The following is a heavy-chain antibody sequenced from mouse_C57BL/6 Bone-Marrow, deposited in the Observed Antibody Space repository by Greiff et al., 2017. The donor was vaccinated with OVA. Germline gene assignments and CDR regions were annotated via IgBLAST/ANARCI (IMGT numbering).Heavy chain of an antibody. D-gene: IGHD3-2*02. Sequence: VQLQQSGPELVKPGASVKISCKASGYTFTDYYMNWVKQSHGKSLEWIGDINPDNGGTSYNQKFKGKATLTVDKSSSTAYMQLRRLTYEDTAVYYGARDELRLPYYCDDWGKGTTLTVSS. J-gene: IGHJ2*01. CDR1: GYTFTDYY. CDR2: INPDNGGT. V-gene: IGHV1-26*01. CDR3: ARDELRLPYYCDD.